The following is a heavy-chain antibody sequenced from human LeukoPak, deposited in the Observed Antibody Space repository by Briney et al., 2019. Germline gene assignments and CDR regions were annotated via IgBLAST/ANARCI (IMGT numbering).Heavy chain of an antibody. D-gene: IGHD4-17*01. Sequence: SETLSLTCTVSGGSISSYYWSWIRQPPGKGLEWIGYIYYSGSTNYNPSLKSRVTISVDTSKNQFSLKLSSVTAADTAVYYCARTRYGDYSYGMDVWGQGTTVTVSS. CDR2: IYYSGST. V-gene: IGHV4-59*01. CDR1: GGSISSYY. J-gene: IGHJ6*02. CDR3: ARTRYGDYSYGMDV.